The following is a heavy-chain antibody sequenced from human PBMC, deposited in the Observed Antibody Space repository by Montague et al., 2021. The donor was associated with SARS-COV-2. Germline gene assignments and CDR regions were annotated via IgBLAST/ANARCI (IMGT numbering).Heavy chain of an antibody. Sequence: SLRLSCAASGFTFSNYDMNWVRQAPGKGPEWISYISTSAYTKSYAGSVKGRFTISRDNGKSSLYLQMNSLRVEDTAVYYCTRDYRSIVGDGLDIWGQGTKVTVSS. CDR1: GFTFSNYD. J-gene: IGHJ3*02. CDR2: ISTSAYTK. CDR3: TRDYRSIVGDGLDI. V-gene: IGHV3-48*03. D-gene: IGHD2-2*01.